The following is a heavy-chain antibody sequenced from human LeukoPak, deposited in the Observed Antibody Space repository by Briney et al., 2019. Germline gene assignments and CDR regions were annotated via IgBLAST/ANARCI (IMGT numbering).Heavy chain of an antibody. CDR1: GFTFSSYA. CDR2: ISYDGSNK. J-gene: IGHJ6*02. V-gene: IGHV3-30-3*01. CDR3: ARSLYDILTGNDYGMDV. D-gene: IGHD3-9*01. Sequence: WGSLRLSAAASGFTFSSYAMHWLRQAPGKGLEWVAVISYDGSNKYYADSVKGRFTISRDNSKNTLYLQMNSLRAEDTAVYYCARSLYDILTGNDYGMDVWGQGTTVTVSS.